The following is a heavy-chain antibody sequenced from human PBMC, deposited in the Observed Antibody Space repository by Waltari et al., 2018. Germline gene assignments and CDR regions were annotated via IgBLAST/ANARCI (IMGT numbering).Heavy chain of an antibody. CDR1: GGSISSYY. V-gene: IGHV4-59*01. D-gene: IGHD4-17*01. CDR2: IYYSGST. CDR3: ARIFYGDPPIYYGMDV. J-gene: IGHJ6*02. Sequence: QVQLQESGPGLVKPSETLSLTCTFSGGSISSYYWTWIRQPPGKGLEWIGYIYYSGSTNYNPSLKSRVTISVDTSKNQFSLKLSSVPAADTAVYYCARIFYGDPPIYYGMDVWGQGTTVTVSS.